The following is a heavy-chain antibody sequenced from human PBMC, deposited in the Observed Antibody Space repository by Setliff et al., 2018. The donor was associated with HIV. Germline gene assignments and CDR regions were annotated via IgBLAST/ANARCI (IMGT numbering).Heavy chain of an antibody. D-gene: IGHD6-13*01. V-gene: IGHV4-34*01. Sequence: SETLSLTCAVSGGSFSVYYWSWIRQPPGKGLEWIGEINHSGSTNYNTSLKSRVSISVDTSKNQFSLKLSSVTAADTAVYYCARVDGSSSWFYYYYYYMDTWGKGTTVTVSS. J-gene: IGHJ6*03. CDR3: ARVDGSSSWFYYYYYYMDT. CDR1: GGSFSVYY. CDR2: INHSGST.